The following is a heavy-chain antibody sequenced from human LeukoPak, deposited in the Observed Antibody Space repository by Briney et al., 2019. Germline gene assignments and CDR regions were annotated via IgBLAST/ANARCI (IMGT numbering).Heavy chain of an antibody. Sequence: QPGGSLRLSCAASGFTFDDYAMHWVRQAPGKGLEWVSLISGDGGRTYYADSVKGRFTISRDNSKNSLYLQMNSLRTEDTALYYCAKDGTIESYSPYLLYGMDVWGQGTTVTVSS. J-gene: IGHJ6*02. V-gene: IGHV3-43*02. D-gene: IGHD3-10*01. CDR1: GFTFDDYA. CDR3: AKDGTIESYSPYLLYGMDV. CDR2: ISGDGGRT.